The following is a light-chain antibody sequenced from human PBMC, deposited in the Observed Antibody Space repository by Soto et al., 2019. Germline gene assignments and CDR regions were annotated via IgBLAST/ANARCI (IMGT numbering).Light chain of an antibody. J-gene: IGKJ1*01. CDR2: GAS. Sequence: EIEITQSPATLSVSPGERATLSCRASQSVSDNLAWYQQKPGQAPRLLIYGASTRASGIPARFSGSGSGTDFTLTISSLQSEDFAVYYCQQFNNWPRTFGQGTKVDIK. CDR3: QQFNNWPRT. V-gene: IGKV3-15*01. CDR1: QSVSDN.